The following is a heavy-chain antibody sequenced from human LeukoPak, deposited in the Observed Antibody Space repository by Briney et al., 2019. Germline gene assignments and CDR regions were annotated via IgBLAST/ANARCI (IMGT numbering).Heavy chain of an antibody. D-gene: IGHD6-19*01. J-gene: IGHJ4*02. Sequence: PGGSLRLSCAASGFTFDDYAMHWVRQAPGKGLEWVSGISWNSGSIGYADSVKGRFTISRDNAKNSLYLQMNSLRAEDTALYYCAKDREIAVAGTGYFDYWGQGTLVTVSS. V-gene: IGHV3-9*01. CDR2: ISWNSGSI. CDR3: AKDREIAVAGTGYFDY. CDR1: GFTFDDYA.